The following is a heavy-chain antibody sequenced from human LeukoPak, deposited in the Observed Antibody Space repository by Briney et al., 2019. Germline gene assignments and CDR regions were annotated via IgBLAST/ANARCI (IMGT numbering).Heavy chain of an antibody. CDR2: IYYSGST. Sequence: SGTLSLTCTVSGGSINSYYWNWIRQPPGKGLEWIGYIYYSGSTNYNPSLKSRVTISVDTSKNQFSLKLSSVTAADTAVYYCARHLLYYYDSSGYYNFDAFDIWGQGTMVTVSS. CDR1: GGSINSYY. V-gene: IGHV4-59*08. D-gene: IGHD3-22*01. CDR3: ARHLLYYYDSSGYYNFDAFDI. J-gene: IGHJ3*02.